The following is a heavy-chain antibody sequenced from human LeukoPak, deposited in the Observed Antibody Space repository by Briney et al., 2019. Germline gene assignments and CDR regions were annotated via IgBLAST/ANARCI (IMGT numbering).Heavy chain of an antibody. CDR3: ARDRSMVRGVIAY. D-gene: IGHD3-10*01. V-gene: IGHV3-23*01. J-gene: IGHJ4*02. CDR2: ISGSGGST. CDR1: GFTFSSYA. Sequence: GGSLRLSCAASGFTFSSYAMSWVRQAPGKGLEWVSAISGSGGSTYYADSVKGRFTISRDNSKNTLYLQMNSLRAEDTAVYYCARDRSMVRGVIAYWGQGTLVTVSS.